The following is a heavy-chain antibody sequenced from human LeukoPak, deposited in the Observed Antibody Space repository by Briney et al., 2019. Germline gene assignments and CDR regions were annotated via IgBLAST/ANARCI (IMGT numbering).Heavy chain of an antibody. D-gene: IGHD5-24*01. J-gene: IGHJ4*01. Sequence: SETLPLTFSLSGDSTRSTYWWSWVRQPPGKGLEWIGEIYHTGSTNYNPSLKSRVTISVDKSKNQFSLRLSSVTAADTAIYYCARGVVWLQFLQRDTEGFYYWGLGTLVTVSS. CDR2: IYHTGST. V-gene: IGHV4-4*02. CDR3: ARGVVWLQFLQRDTEGFYY. CDR1: GDSTRSTYW.